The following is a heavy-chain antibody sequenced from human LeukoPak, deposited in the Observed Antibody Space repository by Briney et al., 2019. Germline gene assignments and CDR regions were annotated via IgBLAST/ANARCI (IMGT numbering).Heavy chain of an antibody. V-gene: IGHV5-51*01. J-gene: IGHJ3*02. CDR1: GYSFPSYW. CDR3: ARPDLTLRDAFNI. Sequence: GESLKISCKGSGYSFPSYWIAWVRQMPGKGLERMGIIYPGDSYTRYSPSFQGQVTISADKSISTAYLQWSSVQASDTAMYYCARPDLTLRDAFNIWGQGRMVTVSS. CDR2: IYPGDSYT. D-gene: IGHD3-22*01.